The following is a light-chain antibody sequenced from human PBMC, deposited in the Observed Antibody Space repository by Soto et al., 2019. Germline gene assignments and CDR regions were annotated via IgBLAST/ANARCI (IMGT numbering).Light chain of an antibody. CDR1: QGISSY. V-gene: IGKV1-39*01. J-gene: IGKJ4*01. CDR2: VAS. CDR3: QQSFTTPLT. Sequence: DIQLTQSPSFLSASVGDRVTITCRASQGISSYLAWYQQKPGKAPNVLINVASTLRSGVPSRFSGSGSGTDFNLTINSLQPEDFATYFCQQSFTTPLTFGGGTKVDIK.